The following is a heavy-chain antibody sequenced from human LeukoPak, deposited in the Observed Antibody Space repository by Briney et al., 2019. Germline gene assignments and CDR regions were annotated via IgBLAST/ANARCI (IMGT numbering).Heavy chain of an antibody. CDR2: TSGGGGRT. CDR3: AKRGVVIRVILVGFHKEATYFDS. Sequence: SLRLSCAVSRITLSNYGMSWVRQAAGKGLEWVAGTSGGGGRTNYADSVKGRFTISRDNPKNTPYLQMNSLRAEDTAVYFCAKRGVVIRVILVGFHKEATYFDSWGQGVLVTVSS. CDR1: RITLSNYG. D-gene: IGHD3-22*01. J-gene: IGHJ4*02. V-gene: IGHV3-23*01.